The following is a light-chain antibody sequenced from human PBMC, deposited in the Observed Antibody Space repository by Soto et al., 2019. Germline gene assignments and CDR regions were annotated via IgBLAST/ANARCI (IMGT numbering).Light chain of an antibody. Sequence: QAVVTQPPSVSGAPGQRVTISCTGSGSNIGAGYDVHWYQQLPGTAPKLLIYGNSNRPSGVPDRFSGSKSGTSASLAITGLQAEDEADYYCQSYASSLSGSRVFGGGTKLTVL. CDR3: QSYASSLSGSRV. J-gene: IGLJ2*01. CDR2: GNS. V-gene: IGLV1-40*01. CDR1: GSNIGAGYD.